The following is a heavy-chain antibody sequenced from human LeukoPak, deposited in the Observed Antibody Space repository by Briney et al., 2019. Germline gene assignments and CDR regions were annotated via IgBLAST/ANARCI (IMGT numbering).Heavy chain of an antibody. CDR1: GYSFTNFW. Sequence: GESLKISCKGSGYSFTNFWIGWVRQMPGKGLEWMGIIYPTDSDPKYSPSFQGQVTISVGKSISTAYLQWSSLKASDTAMNYCARLILNYGWDWGQGTLVTVSS. D-gene: IGHD3-10*01. J-gene: IGHJ4*02. CDR3: ARLILNYGWD. CDR2: IYPTDSDP. V-gene: IGHV5-51*01.